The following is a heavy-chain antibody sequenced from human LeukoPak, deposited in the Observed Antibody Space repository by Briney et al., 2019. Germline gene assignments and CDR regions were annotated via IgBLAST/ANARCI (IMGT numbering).Heavy chain of an antibody. CDR2: IYSGGST. CDR3: ARQEVVEDTFDI. CDR1: GFTVGSNY. Sequence: GGSLRLSCAASGFTVGSNYMNWVRQAPGKGLEWVSIIYSGGSTYYADSVKGRFTISRDNSKNTLYLQMNSLRAEDTAVYYCARQEVVEDTFDIWGQGTMVTVSS. V-gene: IGHV3-53*01. D-gene: IGHD2-15*01. J-gene: IGHJ3*02.